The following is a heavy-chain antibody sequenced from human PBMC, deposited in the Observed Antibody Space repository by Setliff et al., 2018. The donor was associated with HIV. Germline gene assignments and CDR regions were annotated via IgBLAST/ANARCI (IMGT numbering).Heavy chain of an antibody. Sequence: LSLTCTVSGGSISGHYWSWIRQTPGKGLEWIGYVYSNGNTDYNPSLKSRVTISVDTSKNQFSLKLSSVTAADTAVYYCARQPLYNDYDWRSYYFDYWGQGSLVTVSS. CDR3: ARQPLYNDYDWRSYYFDY. CDR2: VYSNGNT. J-gene: IGHJ4*02. CDR1: GGSISGHY. D-gene: IGHD5-12*01. V-gene: IGHV4-59*11.